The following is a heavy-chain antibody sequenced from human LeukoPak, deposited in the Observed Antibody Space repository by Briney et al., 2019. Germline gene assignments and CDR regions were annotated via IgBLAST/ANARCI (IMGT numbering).Heavy chain of an antibody. CDR1: GFTFSSFD. J-gene: IGHJ6*03. D-gene: IGHD1-1*01. Sequence: GGSLRLSCAASGFTFSSFDMHWVRQPTGQGLEWVPTIGTASDTYYPGSVEGRFTLSRDNAKNSLYLQMNSLTAGDTAVYYCARGPPRGKYSYMDAWGKGTTVTVSS. CDR3: ARGPPRGKYSYMDA. V-gene: IGHV3-13*01. CDR2: IGTASDT.